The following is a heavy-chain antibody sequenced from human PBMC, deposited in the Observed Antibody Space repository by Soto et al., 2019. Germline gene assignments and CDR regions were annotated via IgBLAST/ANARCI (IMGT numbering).Heavy chain of an antibody. CDR1: GGSISDYY. Sequence: LSLTCTGAGGSISDYYWSWIRQPPGKGLEWIGYIYYSGSTSYNPSLKSRVTISVDTSKNQFSLKLTSVTAADTAVYYCARSTAGATVPAYWGQGTLVTVSS. J-gene: IGHJ4*02. CDR2: IYYSGST. V-gene: IGHV4-59*01. CDR3: ARSTAGATVPAY. D-gene: IGHD1-26*01.